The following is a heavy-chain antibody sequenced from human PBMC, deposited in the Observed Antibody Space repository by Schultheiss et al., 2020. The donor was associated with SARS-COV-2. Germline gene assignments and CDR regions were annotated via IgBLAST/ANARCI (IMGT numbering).Heavy chain of an antibody. CDR2: IYHSGST. V-gene: IGHV4-30-2*01. D-gene: IGHD6-13*01. CDR1: GGSISSGGYS. CDR3: ARVDGSSSWYAPLDP. Sequence: SQTLSLTCAVSGGSISSGGYSWSWIRQPPGKGLEWIGYIYHSGSTYYNPSLKSRVTISVDRSKNQFSLKLSSVTAADTAVYYCARVDGSSSWYAPLDPWGQGTLVTVSS. J-gene: IGHJ5*02.